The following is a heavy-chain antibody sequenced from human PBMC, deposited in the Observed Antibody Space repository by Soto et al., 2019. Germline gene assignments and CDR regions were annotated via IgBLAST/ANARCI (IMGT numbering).Heavy chain of an antibody. CDR1: GGSISSSSYY. V-gene: IGHV4-39*01. CDR3: ARRLYYDSSGFEGGGMDV. D-gene: IGHD3-22*01. CDR2: IYYSEST. J-gene: IGHJ6*02. Sequence: SETLSLTCTVSGGSISSSSYYWGWIRQPPGKGLEWIGSIYYSESTYYNPSLKSRVTISVDTSKNQFSLKLSSVTAADTAVYYCARRLYYDSSGFEGGGMDVWGQGTTVTVSS.